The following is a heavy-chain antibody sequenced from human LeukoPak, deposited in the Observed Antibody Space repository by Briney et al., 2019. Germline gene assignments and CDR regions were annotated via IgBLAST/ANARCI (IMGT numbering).Heavy chain of an antibody. Sequence: GGSLRLSCAASGFTISNYWMTWVRQAPGKGLEWVADIKQDGSEKLYVKSVRGRFTISRDNAKMSLFLQMNSLRAEDTAVYYCARDNGVVHGVYYMDVWGKGTTVTVS. CDR1: GFTISNYW. J-gene: IGHJ6*03. CDR2: IKQDGSEK. V-gene: IGHV3-7*01. CDR3: ARDNGVVHGVYYMDV. D-gene: IGHD3-3*01.